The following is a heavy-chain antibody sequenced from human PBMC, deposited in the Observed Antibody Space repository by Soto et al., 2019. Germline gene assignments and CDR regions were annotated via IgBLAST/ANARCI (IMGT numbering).Heavy chain of an antibody. CDR2: IAVDGSQE. Sequence: QVQLVESGGGVVQPGRALRLSGAASGVSFNTSGMHWVRQAPGKVLEWVAVIAVDGSQEFYGDSWRGRITISRANSKNTSVLQMKRLTPNDTAVDYCAPKARVTNYLDSGMDVWGQGTTVNVSS. CDR3: APKARVTNYLDSGMDV. J-gene: IGHJ6*02. CDR1: GVSFNTSG. V-gene: IGHV3-30*03. D-gene: IGHD1-7*01.